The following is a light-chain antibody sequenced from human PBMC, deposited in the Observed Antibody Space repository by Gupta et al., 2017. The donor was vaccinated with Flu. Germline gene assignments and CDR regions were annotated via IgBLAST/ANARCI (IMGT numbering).Light chain of an antibody. CDR1: QSVLYSSNNKNY. CDR2: WAS. J-gene: IGKJ2*01. Sequence: DIVMTQSPDSLAVSLGERAPINCKSSQSVLYSSNNKNYLAWYQQKPGQPPKLLIYWASTRESGVPDRFSGSGSGTDFTLTISSLQAEDVAVYYCQQYYSTPSYTFGQGTKLEIK. V-gene: IGKV4-1*01. CDR3: QQYYSTPSYT.